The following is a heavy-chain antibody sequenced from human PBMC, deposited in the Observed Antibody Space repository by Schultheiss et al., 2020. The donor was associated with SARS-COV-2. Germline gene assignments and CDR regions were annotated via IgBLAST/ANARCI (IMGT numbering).Heavy chain of an antibody. CDR2: INHSGST. V-gene: IGHV4-34*01. CDR1: GGSFSGYY. D-gene: IGHD4-23*01. CDR3: ARDVVSSVVTGAFDI. Sequence: SETLSLTCAVYGGSFSGYYWSWIRQPPGKGLEWIGEINHSGSTNYNPSLKSRVTIPVDTSKNQFSLKLSSVTAADTAVYYCARDVVSSVVTGAFDIWGQGTMVTVSS. J-gene: IGHJ3*02.